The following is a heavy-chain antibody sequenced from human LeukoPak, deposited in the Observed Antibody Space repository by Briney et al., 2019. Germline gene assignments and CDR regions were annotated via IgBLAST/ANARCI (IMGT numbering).Heavy chain of an antibody. CDR3: ARGHYGMDV. J-gene: IGHJ6*04. CDR1: GFTFSSYA. Sequence: PGRSLRLSRAASGFTFSSYAMHWVRQAPGKGLEWVAFISYDGSNKYYADSVKGRFTISRDNSKNTPYLQMNSLRAEDTAVYYCARGHYGMDVWGKGTTVTVSS. V-gene: IGHV3-30-3*01. CDR2: ISYDGSNK.